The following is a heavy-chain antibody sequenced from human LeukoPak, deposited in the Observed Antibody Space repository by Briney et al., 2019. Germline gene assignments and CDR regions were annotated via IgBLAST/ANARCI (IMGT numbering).Heavy chain of an antibody. CDR1: GFTFSSYS. CDR2: ISSSSSYI. CDR3: ARDHTYSSSWYRGWFDP. Sequence: GGSLRLSCAASGFTFSSYSMNWVRQAPGKGLEWVSSISSSSSYIYYADSVKGRFTISRDNAKNSLYLQMNSLRAEDTAVYYCARDHTYSSSWYRGWFDPWGQGTLVTVSS. J-gene: IGHJ5*02. V-gene: IGHV3-21*01. D-gene: IGHD6-13*01.